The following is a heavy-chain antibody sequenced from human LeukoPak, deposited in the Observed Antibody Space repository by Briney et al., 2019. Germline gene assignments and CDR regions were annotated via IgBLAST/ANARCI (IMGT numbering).Heavy chain of an antibody. D-gene: IGHD6-13*01. CDR2: INPSSGGT. CDR1: GYSFTSYY. V-gene: IGHV1-2*02. J-gene: IGHJ4*02. Sequence: GASVKVSCKTSGYSFTSYYIHWVRQAPGQGLEWMGWINPSSGGTEYAQKFQGRVTMTGDTSISTAYMELSRLRPDDTAVYYCARDRGSSWYVDYWGQGTLVTVSS. CDR3: ARDRGSSWYVDY.